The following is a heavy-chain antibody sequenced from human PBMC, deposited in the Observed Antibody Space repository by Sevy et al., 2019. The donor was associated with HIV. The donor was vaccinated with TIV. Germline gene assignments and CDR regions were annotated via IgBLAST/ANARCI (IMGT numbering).Heavy chain of an antibody. D-gene: IGHD3-10*01. CDR2: ISAYNGNT. V-gene: IGHV1-18*01. CDR1: GYTFTSYG. J-gene: IGHJ4*02. Sequence: ASVKVSCKASGYTFTSYGISWVRQAPGQGLEWMGWISAYNGNTNYAQKLQGRVTMTTDTSTSTAYMELRSLRSDDTAVYYCARENGYYGSGSSSGDLAYWGQGTLVTVSS. CDR3: ARENGYYGSGSSSGDLAY.